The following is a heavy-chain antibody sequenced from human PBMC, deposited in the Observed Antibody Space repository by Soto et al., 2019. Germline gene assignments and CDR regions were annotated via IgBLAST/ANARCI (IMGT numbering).Heavy chain of an antibody. CDR3: AKKPGYVPNVATHEDAFAS. CDR2: ISGSGGST. CDR1: GFTFSSDA. V-gene: IGHV3-23*01. J-gene: IGHJ3*02. Sequence: PGGSLRLSCAASGFTFSSDAMSWVRQAPGKGLEWVSAISGSGGSTYYADSVKGRFTISRDNSKNTLYLQMNSLRAEDTAVYYCAKKPGYVPNVATHEDAFASWGQGTMVLVSS. D-gene: IGHD5-12*01.